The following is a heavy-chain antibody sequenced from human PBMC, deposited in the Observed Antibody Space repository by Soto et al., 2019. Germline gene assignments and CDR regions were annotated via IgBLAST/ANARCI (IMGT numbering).Heavy chain of an antibody. CDR1: GFTFSSYV. D-gene: IGHD3-10*01. J-gene: IGHJ5*02. Sequence: GGSLRLSCAASGFTFSSYVMHWVRQAPGKGLEWVAVIWYDGSNKYYADSVKGRFTISRDNSKNTLYLQMNSLRAEDTAVYYCARDIAMVRGGGFDPWGQGTLVTVSS. CDR2: IWYDGSNK. CDR3: ARDIAMVRGGGFDP. V-gene: IGHV3-33*01.